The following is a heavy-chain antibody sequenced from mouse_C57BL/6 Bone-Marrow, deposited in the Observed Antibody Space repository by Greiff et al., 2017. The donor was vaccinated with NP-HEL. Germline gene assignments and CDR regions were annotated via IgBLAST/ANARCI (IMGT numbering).Heavy chain of an antibody. J-gene: IGHJ4*01. CDR2: ISSGSSTI. V-gene: IGHV5-17*01. Sequence: VQLKESGGGLVKPGGSLKLSCAASGFTFSDYGMHWVRQAPEKGLEWVAYISSGSSTIYYADTVKGRFTISRDNAKNTLFLQMTSLRSEDTAMYYCARIYYDYDGVVYYAMDYWGQGTSVTVSS. CDR1: GFTFSDYG. CDR3: ARIYYDYDGVVYYAMDY. D-gene: IGHD2-4*01.